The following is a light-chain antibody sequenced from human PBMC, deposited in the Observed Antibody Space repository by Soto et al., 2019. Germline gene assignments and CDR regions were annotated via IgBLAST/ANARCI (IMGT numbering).Light chain of an antibody. J-gene: IGKJ4*01. CDR2: GAS. Sequence: DIQMTQSPSTLSASVGDRITITCRASQSVSAWVAWYQQKPGKAPKMLIKGASSLQTGVPSRFSGSGSGTDFTLTIVSLQPEDIATYYCQQAYSFPLTLGGGTKVDIK. CDR1: QSVSAW. CDR3: QQAYSFPLT. V-gene: IGKV1-12*01.